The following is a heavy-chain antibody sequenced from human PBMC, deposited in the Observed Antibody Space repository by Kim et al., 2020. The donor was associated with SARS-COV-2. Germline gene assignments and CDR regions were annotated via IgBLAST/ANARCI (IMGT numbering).Heavy chain of an antibody. Sequence: SETLSLTCTVSGGSVSSGSYYWSWIRQPPGKGLEWIGYIYYSGSTNYNPSLKSRVTISVDTSKNEFSLKLSSVTAADTAVYYCARGEVDYYDSSGYPMGCDYWGQGTLVTVSS. CDR1: GGSVSSGSYY. J-gene: IGHJ4*02. V-gene: IGHV4-61*01. CDR3: ARGEVDYYDSSGYPMGCDY. D-gene: IGHD3-22*01. CDR2: IYYSGST.